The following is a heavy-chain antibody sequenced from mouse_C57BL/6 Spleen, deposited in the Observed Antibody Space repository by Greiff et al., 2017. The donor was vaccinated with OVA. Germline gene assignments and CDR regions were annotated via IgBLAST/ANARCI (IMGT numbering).Heavy chain of an antibody. D-gene: IGHD1-1*01. Sequence: VQLKQSGAELVRPGASVKLSCTASGFNIKDYYMHWVKQRPEQGLEWIGRIDPEDGDTEYAPKFQGKATMTADTSSNTAYLQLSSLTSEDTAVYYCTTWDYGSSFYWYFDVWGTGTTVTVSS. J-gene: IGHJ1*03. CDR3: TTWDYGSSFYWYFDV. V-gene: IGHV14-1*01. CDR1: GFNIKDYY. CDR2: IDPEDGDT.